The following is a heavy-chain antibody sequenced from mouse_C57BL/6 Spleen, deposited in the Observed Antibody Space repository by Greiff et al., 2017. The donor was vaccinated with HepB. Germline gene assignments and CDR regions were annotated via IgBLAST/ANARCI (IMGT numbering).Heavy chain of an antibody. CDR1: GFTFSSYA. CDR2: ICDGGSYT. Sequence: EVQLVESGGGLVKPGGSLKLSCAASGFTFSSYAMSWVRQTPEKRLEWVATICDGGSYTYYPDNVKGRFTISRDNAKNNLYLQMSHLKSEDTAVYYWARERGSKAWFAYWGQGTLVTVSA. V-gene: IGHV5-4*01. CDR3: ARERGSKAWFAY. J-gene: IGHJ3*01.